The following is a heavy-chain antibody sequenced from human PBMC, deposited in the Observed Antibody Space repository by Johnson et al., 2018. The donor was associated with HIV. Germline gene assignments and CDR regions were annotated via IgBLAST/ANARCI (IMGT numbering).Heavy chain of an antibody. CDR1: GSTFDDYA. J-gene: IGHJ3*02. CDR3: GRDVRRDKAFEI. CDR2: ISLNRRTI. V-gene: IGHV3-9*01. Sequence: VQLVESGGGLVQPGGSLRLSCAASGSTFDDYAMHLVRQAPVKGLEWISGISLNRRTIGYADSVKGRFTIFRESAKNTLYLQMNSLRAEDTAVYYCGRDVRRDKAFEIWGQGTMVTVSS.